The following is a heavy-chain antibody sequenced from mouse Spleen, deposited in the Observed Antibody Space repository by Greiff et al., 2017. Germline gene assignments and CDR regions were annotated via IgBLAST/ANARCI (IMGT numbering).Heavy chain of an antibody. J-gene: IGHJ4*01. CDR1: GYTFTNYW. Sequence: VQLQQSGAELVRPGTSVKISCKASGYTFTNYWLGWVKQRPGHGLEWIGDIYPGGGYTNYNEKFKGKATLTADTSSSTAYMQLSSLTSEDSAVYFCATPSDYGYAMDYWGQGTSVTVSS. CDR2: IYPGGGYT. V-gene: IGHV1-63*02. CDR3: ATPSDYGYAMDY. D-gene: IGHD3-1*01.